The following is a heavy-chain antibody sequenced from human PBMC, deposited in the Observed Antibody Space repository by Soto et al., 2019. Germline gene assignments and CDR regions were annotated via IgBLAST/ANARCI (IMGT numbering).Heavy chain of an antibody. Sequence: LSLTCVVSGYGISTSSYWGWVRQASGKGLEWIGAINHRGNSYYNSSLKSRVTMSVDTSRNQFSLSLTSVTAADTAIYYCTREWGPSYYYNSSSFNPDSWDQETLLAVSS. CDR3: TREWGPSYYYNSSSFNPDS. V-gene: IGHV4-38-2*02. J-gene: IGHJ4*02. CDR2: INHRGNS. CDR1: GYGISTSSY. D-gene: IGHD3-22*01.